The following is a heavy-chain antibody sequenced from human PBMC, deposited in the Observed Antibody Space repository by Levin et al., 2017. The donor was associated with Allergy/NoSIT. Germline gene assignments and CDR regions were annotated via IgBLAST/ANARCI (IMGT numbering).Heavy chain of an antibody. CDR2: IYSRGST. J-gene: IGHJ4*02. D-gene: IGHD6-19*01. CDR1: GGSITSNTYC. Sequence: ESLKISCTVSGGSITSNTYCWAWIRQPPGKGLEWIGSIYSRGSTSYNPSLKSRVTISVDTSKNQFSLELGSVTAADTAVYYCAREVPGTSQIDYWGQGTLVIVSS. V-gene: IGHV4-39*07. CDR3: AREVPGTSQIDY.